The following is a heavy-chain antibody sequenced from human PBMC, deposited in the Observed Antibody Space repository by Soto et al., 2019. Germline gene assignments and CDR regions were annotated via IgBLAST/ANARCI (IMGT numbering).Heavy chain of an antibody. D-gene: IGHD3-16*02. J-gene: IGHJ3*02. Sequence: ASVKVSCKASGYTFTSYGISWVRQAPGQGLEWMGWISAYNGNTNYAQKLQGRVTMTTDTSTSTAYMELRSLRSDDTAVYYCARVLGWQTHLGELSSRSPFDAFDIWGQGTMVTVSS. V-gene: IGHV1-18*01. CDR1: GYTFTSYG. CDR3: ARVLGWQTHLGELSSRSPFDAFDI. CDR2: ISAYNGNT.